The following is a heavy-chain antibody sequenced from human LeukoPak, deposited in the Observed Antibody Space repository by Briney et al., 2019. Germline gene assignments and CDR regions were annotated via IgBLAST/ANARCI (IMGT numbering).Heavy chain of an antibody. CDR2: ISTYSGNT. CDR3: ARGGSRVVTYGNFDY. J-gene: IGHJ4*02. Sequence: ASVTVSCKASGYTFTSYAISWLRQAPGQGLEWTGWISTYSGNTNYAQKLQGRITMTIETSTSTAYMELRSLRSDDTAVYYCARGGSRVVTYGNFDYWGQGTLVTVSS. CDR1: GYTFTSYA. D-gene: IGHD2-21*02. V-gene: IGHV1-18*01.